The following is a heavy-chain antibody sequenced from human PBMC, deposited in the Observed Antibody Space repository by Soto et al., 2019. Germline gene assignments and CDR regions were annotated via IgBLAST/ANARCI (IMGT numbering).Heavy chain of an antibody. CDR1: GYTFSSSY. V-gene: IGHV1-46*01. CDR2: INPSGFST. D-gene: IGHD5-18*01. Sequence: ASVKVSCKASGYTFSSSYIHWVRQAPGQGLEWMGLINPSGFSTDYAQTFQGRVTVTRDTSTSTVYMELSSLRSEDTAVHYCASGGYTYGFSAMDVWGPGTTVTSP. J-gene: IGHJ6*02. CDR3: ASGGYTYGFSAMDV.